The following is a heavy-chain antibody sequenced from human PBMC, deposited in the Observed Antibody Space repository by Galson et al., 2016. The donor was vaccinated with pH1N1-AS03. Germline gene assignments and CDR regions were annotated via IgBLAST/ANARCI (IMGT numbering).Heavy chain of an antibody. J-gene: IGHJ6*02. Sequence: SLRLSCAASGFAFSSYGIHWVRQAPGKGLEWVAFISFDGSNIYYADSVKGRFTISGDDSKNTVFLQMNSLRVEDTAVYYCTREEQWQVKSPLDYGMEVWGRGTTVTVS. V-gene: IGHV3-30-3*01. D-gene: IGHD6-19*01. CDR1: GFAFSSYG. CDR3: TREEQWQVKSPLDYGMEV. CDR2: ISFDGSNI.